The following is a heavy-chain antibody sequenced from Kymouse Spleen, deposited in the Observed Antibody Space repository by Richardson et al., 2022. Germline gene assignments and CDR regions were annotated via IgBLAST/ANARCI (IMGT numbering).Heavy chain of an antibody. V-gene: IGHV3-9*01. Sequence: EVQLVESGGGLVQPGRSLRLSCAASGFTFDDYAMHWVRQAPGKGLEWVSGISWNSGSIGYADSVKGRFTISRDNAKNSLYLQMNSLRAEDTALYYCAKDLYSGYEDYYYYYGMDVWGQGTTVTVSS. CDR1: GFTFDDYA. CDR3: AKDLYSGYEDYYYYYGMDV. J-gene: IGHJ6*02. CDR2: ISWNSGSI. D-gene: IGHD5-12*01.